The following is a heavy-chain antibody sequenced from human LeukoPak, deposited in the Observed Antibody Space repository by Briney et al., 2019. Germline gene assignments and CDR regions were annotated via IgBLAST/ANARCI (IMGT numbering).Heavy chain of an antibody. V-gene: IGHV3-30*04. CDR2: ISYDGSNK. D-gene: IGHD3-22*01. J-gene: IGHJ3*02. CDR1: GFTFSSYA. CDR3: AATYYYDSSGYYLSPNDAFDI. Sequence: PGRSLRFSGAASGFTFSSYAMHWVRQAPGKGLEWVAVISYDGSNKYYADSVKGRFTISRDNSKNTLYLQMNSLRAEDTAVYYCAATYYYDSSGYYLSPNDAFDIWGQGTMVTVSS.